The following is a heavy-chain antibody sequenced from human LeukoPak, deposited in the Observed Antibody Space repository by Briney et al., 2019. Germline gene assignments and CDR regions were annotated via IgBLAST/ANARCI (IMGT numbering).Heavy chain of an antibody. V-gene: IGHV3-21*01. CDR2: ISSSSYI. CDR3: ARDRSGSSCDP. J-gene: IGHJ5*02. D-gene: IGHD1-26*01. CDR1: GFTFSSYS. Sequence: GGSLRLSCAASGFTFSSYSMNWVRQAPGKGLEWVSSISSSSYIYYADSVKGRFTISRDNAKNSLYPQMNSLRAEDTAVYYCARDRSGSSCDPWGQGTLVTVSS.